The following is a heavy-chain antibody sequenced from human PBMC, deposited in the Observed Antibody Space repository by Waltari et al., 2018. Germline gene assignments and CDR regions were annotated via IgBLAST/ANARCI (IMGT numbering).Heavy chain of an antibody. D-gene: IGHD1-26*01. CDR1: GFSFRTYW. CDR3: AREWGWELFPPYFDY. V-gene: IGHV3-7*03. J-gene: IGHJ4*02. CDR2: IKEDGIDK. Sequence: EVQLVESGGGLVKPGGSLRLPCAASGFSFRTYWLSWVRQAPGKGLEWVANIKEDGIDKNYVDSVKGRFTISRDNAKNSLNLQMDNLRVEDTAVYYCAREWGWELFPPYFDYWGQGTLVTVSS.